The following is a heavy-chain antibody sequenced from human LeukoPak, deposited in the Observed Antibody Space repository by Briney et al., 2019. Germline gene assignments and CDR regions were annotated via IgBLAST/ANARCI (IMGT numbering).Heavy chain of an antibody. V-gene: IGHV3-7*01. J-gene: IGHJ4*02. CDR1: GFTFSSHW. D-gene: IGHD2-15*01. Sequence: QPGGSLRLSCAASGFTFSSHWMSWVRQAPGKGLEWVANIKQDGSEKYYVDSVKGRFTISRDNAKNSLYLQMNSLRAEDTAVYYCASKKWSPTSFDYWGQGTLVTVSS. CDR3: ASKKWSPTSFDY. CDR2: IKQDGSEK.